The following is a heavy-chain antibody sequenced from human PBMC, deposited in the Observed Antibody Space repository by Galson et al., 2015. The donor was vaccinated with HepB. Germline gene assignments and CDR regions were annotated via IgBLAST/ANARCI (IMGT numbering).Heavy chain of an antibody. J-gene: IGHJ6*02. CDR1: GFTFSSYA. D-gene: IGHD6-13*01. CDR2: ISYDGSNK. CDR3: ARESSGSSSWYVLPPLLYYYGMDV. V-gene: IGHV3-30-3*01. Sequence: SLRLSCAASGFTFSSYAMHWVRQAPGKGLEWVAVISYDGSNKYYADSVKGRFTISRDNSKNTLYLQMNSLRAEDTAVYYCARESSGSSSWYVLPPLLYYYGMDVWGQGTRSPSP.